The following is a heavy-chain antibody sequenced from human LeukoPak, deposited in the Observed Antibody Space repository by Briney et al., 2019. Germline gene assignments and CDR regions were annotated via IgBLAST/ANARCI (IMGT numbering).Heavy chain of an antibody. J-gene: IGHJ6*02. V-gene: IGHV4-59*12. Sequence: SETLSLTCNVSGGSISSYYWSWIRQPPGEGLEWIGYIYYSGSTNYNPSLKSRVTISVDTSKNQFSLKLSSVTAADTAVYYCARGGGEYDYVWGDYYYGMDVWGQGTTVTVSS. CDR3: ARGGGEYDYVWGDYYYGMDV. CDR2: IYYSGST. CDR1: GGSISSYY. D-gene: IGHD3-16*01.